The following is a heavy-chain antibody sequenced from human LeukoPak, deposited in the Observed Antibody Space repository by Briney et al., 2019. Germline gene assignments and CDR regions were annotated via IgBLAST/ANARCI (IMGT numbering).Heavy chain of an antibody. V-gene: IGHV4-59*01. CDR2: IYYSGST. J-gene: IGHJ5*02. CDR1: GGSISSYC. Sequence: SETLSLTCTVSGGSISSYCWSWIRQPPGKGLEWIGYIYYSGSTNYNPSLKSRVTISVDTSKNQFSLKLSSVTAADTAVYYCARVNIVAGWFDPWGQGTPVTVSS. D-gene: IGHD6-13*01. CDR3: ARVNIVAGWFDP.